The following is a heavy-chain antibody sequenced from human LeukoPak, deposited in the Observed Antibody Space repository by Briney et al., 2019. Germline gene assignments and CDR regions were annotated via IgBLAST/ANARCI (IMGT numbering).Heavy chain of an antibody. CDR1: VYSISSGYY. Sequence: PSETLSLTCTVSVYSISSGYYWAWIRPPPGKGLEGIGNIYHSGSTYYNPSLKSRVTISVDTSKNQFSLKLSSVTAADTAVYYCARDLGFGDYYFDYWGQGTLVTVSS. CDR3: ARDLGFGDYYFDY. CDR2: IYHSGST. J-gene: IGHJ4*02. V-gene: IGHV4-38-2*02. D-gene: IGHD3-10*01.